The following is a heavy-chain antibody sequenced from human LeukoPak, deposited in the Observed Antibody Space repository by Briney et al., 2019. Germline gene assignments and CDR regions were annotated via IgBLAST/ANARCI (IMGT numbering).Heavy chain of an antibody. CDR1: GGTFSSYA. Sequence: ASVKVSCKASGGTFSSYAISWVRQAPGQGLEWMGGIIPIFGTANYAQKFQGRVTITADESTSTAYMELSSLRSEDTAVYYCARPQNYYGSGSYYDPYYYGMDVWGQGTTVTVSS. D-gene: IGHD3-10*01. CDR3: ARPQNYYGSGSYYDPYYYGMDV. V-gene: IGHV1-69*13. CDR2: IIPIFGTA. J-gene: IGHJ6*02.